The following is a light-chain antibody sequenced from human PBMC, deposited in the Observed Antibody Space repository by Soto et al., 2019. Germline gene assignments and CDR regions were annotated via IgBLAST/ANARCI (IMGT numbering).Light chain of an antibody. CDR3: LQATHWPLT. Sequence: DVVVTQSPLSLPVTLGQPASISCRSSQSLVYSDGVTYLNWFQQRPGQSPRRLIYKVFNRDSGVPDRFSGSGSGTDFTLKISRVEAEDVGSYHCLQATHWPLTFGGGTKVEIK. V-gene: IGKV2-30*01. CDR2: KVF. CDR1: QSLVYSDGVTY. J-gene: IGKJ4*01.